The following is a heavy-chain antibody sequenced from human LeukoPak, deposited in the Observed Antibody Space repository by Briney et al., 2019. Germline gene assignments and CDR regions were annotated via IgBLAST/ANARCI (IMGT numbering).Heavy chain of an antibody. V-gene: IGHV3-33*01. Sequence: GRSLRLSCAASGFTFSSYGMHWVRQTPGKGLEWVAVIWYDGSNKYYADSVKGRFTISRDNSKNTLYLQMNSLRAEDTAVYYCARVGSGSSIDYWGQGTLVTVSS. D-gene: IGHD3-10*01. CDR3: ARVGSGSSIDY. CDR1: GFTFSSYG. CDR2: IWYDGSNK. J-gene: IGHJ4*02.